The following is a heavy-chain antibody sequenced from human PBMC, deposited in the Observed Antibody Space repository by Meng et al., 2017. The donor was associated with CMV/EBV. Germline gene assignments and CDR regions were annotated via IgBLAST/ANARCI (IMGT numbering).Heavy chain of an antibody. V-gene: IGHV4-34*01. CDR1: GGSFSGYS. D-gene: IGHD3-10*01. Sequence: VTLQQWCSGLMKPSESLSPTCAVYGGSFSGYSGSWIRQHPGKGLEWIGEINHSGSTNYTPSLKSRVTISVDTSKNQFSLKLSSVTAADTAVHYCARESMVRGEDWGQGTLVTVSS. J-gene: IGHJ4*02. CDR2: INHSGST. CDR3: ARESMVRGED.